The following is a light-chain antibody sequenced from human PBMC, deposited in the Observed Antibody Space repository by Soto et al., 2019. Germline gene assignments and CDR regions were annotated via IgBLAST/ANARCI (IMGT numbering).Light chain of an antibody. CDR3: CSYSGSNTIVV. Sequence: QSVLTQPASVSGSPGQSITISCTGTSSDVGGYNFVSWYQQHPGKAPRLMIFDVXXRPXXXXXXXXXSKSGNTASLTISGLQAEDEADYYCCSYSGSNTIVVFGGGTKLTVL. CDR1: SSDVGGYNF. J-gene: IGLJ2*01. CDR2: DVX. V-gene: IGLV2-14*03.